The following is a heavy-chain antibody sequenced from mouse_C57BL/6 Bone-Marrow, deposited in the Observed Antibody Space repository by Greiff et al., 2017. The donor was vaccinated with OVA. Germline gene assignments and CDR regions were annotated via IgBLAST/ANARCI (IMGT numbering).Heavy chain of an antibody. Sequence: EVQLVESGPGLVKPSQSLSLTCSVTGYSITSGYYWNWIRQFPGNKLEWMGYISYDGSNNYNPSLKNRISITRNTSKNQFFLKLNSVTTEDTATKYCARDPRRIFYFDYWGQGTTLTVSS. CDR3: ARDPRRIFYFDY. CDR1: GYSITSGYY. J-gene: IGHJ2*01. CDR2: ISYDGSN. V-gene: IGHV3-6*01.